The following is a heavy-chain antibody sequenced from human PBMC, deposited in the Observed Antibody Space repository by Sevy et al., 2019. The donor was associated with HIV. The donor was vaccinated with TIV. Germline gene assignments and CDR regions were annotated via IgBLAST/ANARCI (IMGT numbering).Heavy chain of an antibody. CDR1: GFTFSSYA. CDR2: IWHDGSQK. Sequence: GGSVRLSCAASGFTFSSYAMHWVRQAPGKGLEGVGFIWHDGSQKYYADSVRGRFTFSRDNSKNTLFLQVSSLRAEDTAVYYCARGRVGATTSYYFDYWGQGTLVTVSS. CDR3: ARGRVGATTSYYFDY. D-gene: IGHD1-26*01. J-gene: IGHJ4*02. V-gene: IGHV3-33*01.